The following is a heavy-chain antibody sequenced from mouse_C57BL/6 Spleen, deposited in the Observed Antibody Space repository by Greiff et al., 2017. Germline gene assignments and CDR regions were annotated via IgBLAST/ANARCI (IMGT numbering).Heavy chain of an antibody. CDR2: IISGSSTI. J-gene: IGHJ2*01. D-gene: IGHD2-4*01. V-gene: IGHV5-17*01. CDR1: GFTFSDYG. CDR3: ERGGYDYFGHYFDY. Sequence: EVNVVESGGGLVKPGGSLKLSCAASGFTFSDYGMDWVRQAPEHGLEWVAYIISGSSTIYYADTVKGRFTISRYTAKNTPFLQKTRLSSVETGIYYSERGGYDYFGHYFDYWGQGTTLTVSS.